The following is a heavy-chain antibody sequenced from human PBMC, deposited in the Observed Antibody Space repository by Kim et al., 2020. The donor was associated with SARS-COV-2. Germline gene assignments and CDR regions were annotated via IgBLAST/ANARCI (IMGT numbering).Heavy chain of an antibody. Sequence: SETLSLTCGIYGGSFSDYYWSWIRQPPGKGLEWIGEINYSGSTNYNPSLKSRLTISIDKSKNQFSLKLSSVTAADTAVYYCARRYGGMDVWGQGTTLTVSS. CDR3: ARRYGGMDV. D-gene: IGHD4-17*01. CDR1: GGSFSDYY. CDR2: INYSGST. V-gene: IGHV4-34*01. J-gene: IGHJ6*01.